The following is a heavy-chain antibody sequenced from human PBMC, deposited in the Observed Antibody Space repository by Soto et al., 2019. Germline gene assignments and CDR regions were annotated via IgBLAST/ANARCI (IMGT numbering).Heavy chain of an antibody. CDR1: GFTYESYA. D-gene: IGHD3-16*02. CDR3: AISTGGFEVLFVVPSDY. J-gene: IGHJ4*02. V-gene: IGHV3-23*01. Sequence: EVQLLESGGGLVQPGGSLRLSCAASGFTYESYAMSWVRQAPGKGLEWVSCINSGGTVAHYADSVKGRFAISRDNSKNTLSLEMNSLRADDTGLYYCAISTGGFEVLFVVPSDYWGQGTLVTVSS. CDR2: INSGGTVA.